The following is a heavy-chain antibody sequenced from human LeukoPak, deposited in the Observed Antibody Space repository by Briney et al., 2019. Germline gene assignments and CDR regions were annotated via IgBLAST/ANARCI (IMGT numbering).Heavy chain of an antibody. V-gene: IGHV3-23*01. CDR1: GFTFSFYA. J-gene: IGHJ4*02. CDR2: ISGSGDST. D-gene: IGHD2-2*01. Sequence: GGSLRLSCAASGFTFSFYAMAWVRKTPGKGLEWVSVISGSGDSTYYSDSLKGRFTISIDNSKNTLFLQMNSLRAEDTAIYYCAKQEEYQLLRAYYYDYWGQGTLVTVSS. CDR3: AKQEEYQLLRAYYYDY.